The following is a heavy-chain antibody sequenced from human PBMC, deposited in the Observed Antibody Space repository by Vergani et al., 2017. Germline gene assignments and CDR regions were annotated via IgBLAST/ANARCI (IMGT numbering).Heavy chain of an antibody. J-gene: IGHJ4*02. Sequence: QVQLQQWGAGLLKPSETLSLTCAVYGGSFSGYYWSWIRQPPGKGLEWMGEINHSGSTNYNPSLKSRVTISVDTSKNQFSLKLSSVTAADTAVYYCARDGDNWNYVPPYYFDYWGQGTLVTVSS. CDR1: GGSFSGYY. CDR3: ARDGDNWNYVPPYYFDY. CDR2: INHSGST. V-gene: IGHV4-34*01. D-gene: IGHD1-7*01.